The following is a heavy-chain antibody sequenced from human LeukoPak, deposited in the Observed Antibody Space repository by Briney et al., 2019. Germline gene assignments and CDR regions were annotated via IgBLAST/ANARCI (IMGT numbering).Heavy chain of an antibody. V-gene: IGHV3-23*01. CDR3: AKVLRLLPYYFDY. Sequence: PGGSLRLSCEASGFTFSSNAMSWVRQAPGKGLEWVSAISGSGGSTYYADSVKGRFTTSRDNSKNTLYLQMNSLRAEDTAVYYCAKVLRLLPYYFDYWGQGTLVTVSS. CDR1: GFTFSSNA. CDR2: ISGSGGST. D-gene: IGHD3-10*01. J-gene: IGHJ4*02.